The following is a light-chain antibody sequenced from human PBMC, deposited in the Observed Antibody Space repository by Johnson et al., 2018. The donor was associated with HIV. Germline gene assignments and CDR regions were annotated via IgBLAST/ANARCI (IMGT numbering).Light chain of an antibody. CDR3: GTWDGSLTPGGV. CDR1: NSYIGNKY. J-gene: IGLJ1*01. Sequence: QSVLTQPPSVSAAPGQKVTISCSGSNSYIGNKYVSWYQQFPGTAPKLLIYENTNRHSGIPDRFSASKSATSATLAITGLQTADEAEYYCGTWDGSLTPGGVMGTGTKVTVL. V-gene: IGLV1-51*02. CDR2: ENT.